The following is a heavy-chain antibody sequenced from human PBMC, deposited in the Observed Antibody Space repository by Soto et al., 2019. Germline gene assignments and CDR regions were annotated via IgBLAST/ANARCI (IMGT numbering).Heavy chain of an antibody. D-gene: IGHD5-12*01. CDR2: IGGRGGNT. CDR3: AKPRGYGGFGGSVGP. V-gene: IGHV3-23*01. Sequence: EVHLLESGGGLVQRGGSLRLSCVASGFTFNNYAMNWVRQAPGKGLGWVSNIGGRGGNTFYADSMRGRFTISRENSKNKVYLEMDKLRGEGLATYYFAKPRGYGGFGGSVGPWGQGTLVTVSP. J-gene: IGHJ5*02. CDR1: GFTFNNYA.